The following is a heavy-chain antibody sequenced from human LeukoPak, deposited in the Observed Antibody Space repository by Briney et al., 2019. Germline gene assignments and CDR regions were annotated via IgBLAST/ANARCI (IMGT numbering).Heavy chain of an antibody. D-gene: IGHD2-15*01. CDR1: GGSINNYY. V-gene: IGHV4-4*07. CDR3: ARGRYCSADICSGGDAFDI. CDR2: IYTRGST. J-gene: IGHJ3*02. Sequence: SETLSLTCTVSGGSINNYYWSWIRQPAGKGLEWIGRIYTRGSTNYNPSLKSRVTTSVDTSKNQFSLKLSSVSAADTAVYYCARGRYCSADICSGGDAFDIWGQGTMVSVSS.